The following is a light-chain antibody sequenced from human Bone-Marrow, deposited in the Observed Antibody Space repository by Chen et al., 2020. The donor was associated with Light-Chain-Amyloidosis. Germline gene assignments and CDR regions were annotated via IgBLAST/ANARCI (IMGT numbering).Light chain of an antibody. J-gene: IGLJ2*01. CDR3: QSADSSGSYEVI. CDR1: DVPTKN. Sequence: SYELTQPPSVSVAPGQTARITCPGDDVPTKNGYWHQQKPGQAPVLVILRDTASPSGISERVSGSSSGTTATLTISGVQAEDEADDHCQSADSSGSYEVIFGGGAKLTVL. CDR2: RDT. V-gene: IGLV3-25*03.